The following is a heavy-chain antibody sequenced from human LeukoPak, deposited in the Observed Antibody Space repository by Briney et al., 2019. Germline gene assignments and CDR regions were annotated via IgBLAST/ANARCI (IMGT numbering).Heavy chain of an antibody. CDR2: IWYDGSNK. V-gene: IGHV3-33*06. CDR1: GFTFSSYG. CDR3: AKATQWELLSFDY. D-gene: IGHD1-26*01. Sequence: PGGSLRLSCAASGFTFSSYGMHWVRQAPGKGLEWVAVIWYDGSNKYYADSVKGRFTISRNNSKNTLYLQTNSLRAEDTAVYYCAKATQWELLSFDYWGQGTLVTVSS. J-gene: IGHJ4*02.